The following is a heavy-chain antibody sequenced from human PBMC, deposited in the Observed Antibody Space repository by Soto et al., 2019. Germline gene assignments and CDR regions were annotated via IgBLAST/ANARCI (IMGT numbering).Heavy chain of an antibody. V-gene: IGHV3-48*02. Sequence: EVQLMESGGGLVQPGGSLRLSCAASGFTFSSYNMNWVRQAPGKGLEWVSYISTSSYSIYYADSVKGRFIVSRDNADNSLFLQMNSLRDDDTATYYCVRGEGTPTLSYWGQGTLVTVSS. D-gene: IGHD1-1*01. CDR2: ISTSSYSI. CDR3: VRGEGTPTLSY. J-gene: IGHJ4*02. CDR1: GFTFSSYN.